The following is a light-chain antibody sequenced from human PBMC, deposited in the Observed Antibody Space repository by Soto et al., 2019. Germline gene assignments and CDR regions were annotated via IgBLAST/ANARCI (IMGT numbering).Light chain of an antibody. CDR2: GNF. Sequence: QAVVTQPPSVSGAPGQRVTISCTGSSSNIGAGYDVHWYQQLPGTAPKLLIYGNFNRPSGVPDRFSGSKSGTSASLAITGLQAEDEADYYCQTYDSSLSGSSVIFGGGTKVTVL. V-gene: IGLV1-40*01. CDR1: SSNIGAGYD. J-gene: IGLJ2*01. CDR3: QTYDSSLSGSSVI.